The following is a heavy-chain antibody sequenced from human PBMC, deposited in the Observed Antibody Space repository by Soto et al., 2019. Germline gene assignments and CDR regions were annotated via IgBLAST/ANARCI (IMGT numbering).Heavy chain of an antibody. CDR3: ARVVPFCSSTSCTRYYYYYMDV. Sequence: SETLSLTCAVYGGSFSGYYWSWIRQPPGKGLEWIGEINHSGSTNYNPSLKSRVTISVDTSKNQFSLKLSSVTAADTAVYYCARVVPFCSSTSCTRYYYYYMDVWGKGTTVTVSS. V-gene: IGHV4-34*01. CDR2: INHSGST. D-gene: IGHD2-2*01. J-gene: IGHJ6*03. CDR1: GGSFSGYY.